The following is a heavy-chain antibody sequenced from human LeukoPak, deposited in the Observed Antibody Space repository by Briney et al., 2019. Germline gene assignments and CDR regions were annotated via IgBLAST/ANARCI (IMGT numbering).Heavy chain of an antibody. CDR3: ARQRDNGDSIYSRYFDF. J-gene: IGHJ4*02. CDR1: GYTFTTYW. V-gene: IGHV5-51*01. Sequence: GESLKISCKGSGYTFTTYWIAWVRQLPGKGLEWMGRVYPGDSDTTYSPSFQGQVTISADRSINTAYLQWSSLKASDTAMYYCARQRDNGDSIYSRYFDFWGQGNLVTVSS. CDR2: VYPGDSDT. D-gene: IGHD4-17*01.